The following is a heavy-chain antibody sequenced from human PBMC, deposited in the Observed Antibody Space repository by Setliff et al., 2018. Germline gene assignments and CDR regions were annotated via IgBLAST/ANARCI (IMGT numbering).Heavy chain of an antibody. CDR1: DDSFTSSRYY. D-gene: IGHD2-15*01. CDR3: VRPGGTSVVARHFDY. V-gene: IGHV4-39*01. J-gene: IGHJ4*01. Sequence: SETLSLTCTVSDDSFTSSRYYWGWIRQAPGSGLEWIGSISYSGTPYYNASVESRVTISIDTSRNQFSLELRSVTVADTATYYCVRPGGTSVVARHFDYWGSGILVTSPQ. CDR2: ISYSGTP.